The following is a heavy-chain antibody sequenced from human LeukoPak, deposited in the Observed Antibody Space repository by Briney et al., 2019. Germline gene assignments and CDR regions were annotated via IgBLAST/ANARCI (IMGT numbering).Heavy chain of an antibody. CDR3: AKEKLGTDALDS. Sequence: GGSLRLSCAASGFTISTNWMSWVREAPGKGLVWVANIKQDGSAKYYVASVKGRFTISRDNARNSLYLQMNSLRAEDTAVYYCAKEKLGTDALDSLGQGTMVTDSS. CDR1: GFTISTNW. D-gene: IGHD7-27*01. J-gene: IGHJ3*02. CDR2: IKQDGSAK. V-gene: IGHV3-7*04.